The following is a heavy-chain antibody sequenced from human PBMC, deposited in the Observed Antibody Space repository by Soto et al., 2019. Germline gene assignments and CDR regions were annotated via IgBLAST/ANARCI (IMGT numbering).Heavy chain of an antibody. D-gene: IGHD2-21*02. CDR1: CCSISSGWYY. J-gene: IGHJ4*02. CDR3: ARVRGRAVSAYCGGDCYSSGPCFDY. V-gene: IGHV4-31*03. CDR2: IYYSGST. Sequence: PSGTLSLPCTFSCCSISSGWYYWGWIRPHPGKGLEWVWYIYYSGSTYYTPSIKSRVTIAVDTSKNQFSLKLSSVTAADTAVYYCARVRGRAVSAYCGGDCYSSGPCFDYWGQGTLVTVSS.